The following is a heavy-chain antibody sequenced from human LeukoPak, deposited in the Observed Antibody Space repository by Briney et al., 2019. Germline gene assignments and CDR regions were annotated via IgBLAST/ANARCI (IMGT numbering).Heavy chain of an antibody. CDR3: ARCLLLGTSVDY. J-gene: IGHJ4*02. Sequence: GGSLRLSCAASGLTFTSYEMNWVRQAPGKGLEWVSYISSSGSSIYYADSVKGRFTISRDNAKKSLYLQMHSLRAEDTAVYYCARCLLLGTSVDYWGQGTLVTVSS. CDR1: GLTFTSYE. D-gene: IGHD1-7*01. CDR2: ISSSGSSI. V-gene: IGHV3-48*03.